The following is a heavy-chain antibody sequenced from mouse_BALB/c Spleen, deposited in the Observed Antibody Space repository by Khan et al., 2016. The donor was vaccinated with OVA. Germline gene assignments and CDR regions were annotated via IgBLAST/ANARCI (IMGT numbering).Heavy chain of an antibody. J-gene: IGHJ2*01. Sequence: QVQLQQSGAELAKPGASVKMSYTASGYTFTSYWMHWIKQRPGQGLEWIGYINPTYGYTDYNQKFKDKATLTADKSSSTAYMQLSSLTSDDAAVYYCARDRIDYWGQGTALTVSS. CDR3: ARDRIDY. CDR1: GYTFTSYW. V-gene: IGHV1-7*01. CDR2: INPTYGYT.